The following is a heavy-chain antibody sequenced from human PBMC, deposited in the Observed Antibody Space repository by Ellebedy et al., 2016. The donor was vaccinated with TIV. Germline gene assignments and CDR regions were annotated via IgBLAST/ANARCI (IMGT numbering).Heavy chain of an antibody. J-gene: IGHJ4*02. V-gene: IGHV3-23*01. Sequence: GESLKISCAASGFTFHSYAINWVRQAPGKGLEWVSGIVGSGSQKYADSVKGRFTISRDNSKSTLDLQMSSLRAEDTAVYYCSKDRNSGDGYWVFDFWGQGTLVTVS. D-gene: IGHD5-18*01. CDR3: SKDRNSGDGYWVFDF. CDR1: GFTFHSYA. CDR2: IVGSGS.